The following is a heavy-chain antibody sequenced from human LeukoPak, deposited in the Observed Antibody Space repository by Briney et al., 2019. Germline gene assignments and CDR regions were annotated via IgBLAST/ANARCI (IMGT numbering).Heavy chain of an antibody. J-gene: IGHJ3*02. V-gene: IGHV4-39*01. CDR3: ARTYYDFWSGYSGDAFDI. CDR2: IYYSGST. D-gene: IGHD3-3*01. Sequence: SETLSLTCTVSGGSISSSSYYWGWIRQPPGKGLEWIGSIYYSGSTYYNPSLKSRVTISVDTSKNQFSLKLSSVTAADTAVYYCARTYYDFWSGYSGDAFDIWGQGTMVTVSS. CDR1: GGSISSSSYY.